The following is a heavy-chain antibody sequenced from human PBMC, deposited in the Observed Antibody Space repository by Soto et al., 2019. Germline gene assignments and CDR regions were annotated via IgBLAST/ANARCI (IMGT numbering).Heavy chain of an antibody. CDR3: ARDCSGGSCYFDY. J-gene: IGHJ4*02. CDR1: GYTFPSYD. Sequence: ASVQVSCKASGYTFPSYDINWVRQATGQGLEWMGWMNPNSGNTGYAQKFQGRVTMTRNTSISTAYMELSSLRSDDTAVYYCARDCSGGSCYFDYWGQGTLVTVSS. V-gene: IGHV1-8*01. D-gene: IGHD2-15*01. CDR2: MNPNSGNT.